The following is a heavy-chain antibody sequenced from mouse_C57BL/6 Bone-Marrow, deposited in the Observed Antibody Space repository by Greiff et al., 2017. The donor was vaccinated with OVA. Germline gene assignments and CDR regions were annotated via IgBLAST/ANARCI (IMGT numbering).Heavy chain of an antibody. CDR3: ARSGYHLDD. Sequence: VQLQQSGPVLVKPGASVKMSCKASGYTFTDYYMNWVKQSHGKSLEWIGVINPYNGGTSYNQKFKGKATLTVDKSSSTAYMELNSLTSEDSAVYYCARSGYHLDDWGQGTTLTVSS. D-gene: IGHD2-2*01. CDR1: GYTFTDYY. J-gene: IGHJ2*01. CDR2: INPYNGGT. V-gene: IGHV1-19*01.